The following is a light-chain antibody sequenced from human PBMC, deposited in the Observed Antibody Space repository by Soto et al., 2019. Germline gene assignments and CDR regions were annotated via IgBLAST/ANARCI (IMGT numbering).Light chain of an antibody. CDR2: EVN. V-gene: IGLV2-14*01. CDR3: SSYTSITTLV. CDR1: SSDVGGYNY. Sequence: QSVLTQPASVSGSPGQSITISCTGTSSDVGGYNYVSWYQQHPGKAPKLMIYEVNNRPSGVSDRFSGSKSGNTASLTISGPQAGDEADYYCSSYTSITTLVFGGGTKVTVL. J-gene: IGLJ2*01.